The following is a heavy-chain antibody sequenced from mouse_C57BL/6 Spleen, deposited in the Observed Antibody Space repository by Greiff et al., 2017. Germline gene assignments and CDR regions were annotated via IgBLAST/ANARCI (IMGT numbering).Heavy chain of an antibody. CDR3: ARKKDYYGSWYFDV. Sequence: ESGPGLVKPSQSLSLTCSVTGYSITSGYYWNWIRQFPGNKLEWMGYISYDGSNNYNPSLKNRISITRDTSKNQFFLKLNSVTTEDTATYYCARKKDYYGSWYFDVWGTGTTVTVSS. J-gene: IGHJ1*03. CDR1: GYSITSGYY. V-gene: IGHV3-6*01. D-gene: IGHD1-1*01. CDR2: ISYDGSN.